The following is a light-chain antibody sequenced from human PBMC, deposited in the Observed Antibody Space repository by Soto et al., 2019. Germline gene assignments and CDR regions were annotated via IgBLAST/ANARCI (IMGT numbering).Light chain of an antibody. CDR2: DAS. V-gene: IGKV3-11*01. J-gene: IGKJ5*01. CDR3: QQRRSWPPIT. Sequence: EIVLTQSPATLSLSPGERATLSCRASQSVGSYLAWYQHKPGQAPRLLIYDASNRATGIPARFSGSGSGTDFTLTISSLEPEDFAVYFCQQRRSWPPITFGQGTRLEIK. CDR1: QSVGSY.